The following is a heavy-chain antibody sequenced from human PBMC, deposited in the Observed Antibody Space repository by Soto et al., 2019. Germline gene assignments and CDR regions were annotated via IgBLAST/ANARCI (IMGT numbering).Heavy chain of an antibody. Sequence: QVQLQESGPGLVKTSETLSLTCTVSGGSINSYFWSWIRQPPGKGLAWIGNIYYNGSTNSNPSLKSGVTISVETSKHQFSLKLSSVTPADTAVYYSAKTRRMVRGHQAQPRLDPWGQGPRVTVSS. CDR3: AKTRRMVRGHQAQPRLDP. J-gene: IGHJ5*02. D-gene: IGHD2-8*01. CDR2: IYYNGST. V-gene: IGHV4-59*01. CDR1: GGSINSYF.